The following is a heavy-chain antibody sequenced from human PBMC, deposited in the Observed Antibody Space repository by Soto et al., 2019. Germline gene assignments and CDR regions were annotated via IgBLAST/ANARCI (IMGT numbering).Heavy chain of an antibody. V-gene: IGHV4-31*03. J-gene: IGHJ6*02. CDR2: IYYSGST. CDR3: ARDRDRRIYGYYGMDV. D-gene: IGHD3-10*01. CDR1: GGSISSGGYY. Sequence: QVQLQESGPGLVKPSQTLSLTCTVSGGSISSGGYYWSWIRQHPGKGLEWIGYIYYSGSTYYNPSLKSRVTISVDTSKNQFSLKLSSVTAADTAVYYCARDRDRRIYGYYGMDVWGQGTTVTVSS.